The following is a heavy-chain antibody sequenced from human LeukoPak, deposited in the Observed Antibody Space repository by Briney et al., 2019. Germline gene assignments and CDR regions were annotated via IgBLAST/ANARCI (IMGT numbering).Heavy chain of an antibody. CDR3: AKLIRRFDP. D-gene: IGHD1-14*01. Sequence: GGSLRLSCAASGFTFSSYGMHWVRQAPGKGLEWVAVISYDGSNKYYADSVKGRFTISRDNSKNTLYLQMNSLRAEDTAVYYCAKLIRRFDPWGQGTLVTVSS. CDR2: ISYDGSNK. V-gene: IGHV3-30*18. CDR1: GFTFSSYG. J-gene: IGHJ5*02.